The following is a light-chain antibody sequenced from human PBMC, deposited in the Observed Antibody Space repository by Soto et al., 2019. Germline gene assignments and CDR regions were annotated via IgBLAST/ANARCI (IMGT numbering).Light chain of an antibody. CDR2: AAS. CDR3: QQYYNWPRT. J-gene: IGKJ1*01. V-gene: IGKV3-15*01. Sequence: EILLTQSPATLCLSPGERATLSFRASQSVSRNLAWYQQKPGQPPRLLIFAASARHTGITARISGSGSGTEFTLPLSSLRSEDFSVYFCQQYYNWPRTVGQGSKVDIK. CDR1: QSVSRN.